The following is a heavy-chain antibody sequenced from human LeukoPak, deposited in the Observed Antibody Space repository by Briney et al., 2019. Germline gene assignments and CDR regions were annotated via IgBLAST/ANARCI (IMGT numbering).Heavy chain of an antibody. J-gene: IGHJ4*02. CDR1: GFTFTTYG. CDR3: AKDWFQRGYSYDEQNYFDY. V-gene: IGHV3-30*18. Sequence: GMSLRLSCAASGFTFTTYGMPWVRQAPGKGLEWVAVISYDGSNKYYADSVKGRFTISRDNSKNTLYLQMNSLRAEDTAVYYCAKDWFQRGYSYDEQNYFDYWGQGTLVTVSS. CDR2: ISYDGSNK. D-gene: IGHD5-18*01.